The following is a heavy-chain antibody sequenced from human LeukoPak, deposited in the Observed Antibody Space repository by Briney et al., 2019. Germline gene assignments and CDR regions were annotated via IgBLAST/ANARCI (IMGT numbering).Heavy chain of an antibody. V-gene: IGHV4-34*01. CDR1: GGSFSGYY. Sequence: PSETLSLTCAVYGGSFSGYYWSWIRQPPGKGLEWIGEINHSGSTNYNPSLKSRVTISVDTSKNQFSLRLSSVTAADTAVYYCARAGSWSDFDYWGQGTLVTVSS. J-gene: IGHJ4*02. CDR2: INHSGST. D-gene: IGHD6-13*01. CDR3: ARAGSWSDFDY.